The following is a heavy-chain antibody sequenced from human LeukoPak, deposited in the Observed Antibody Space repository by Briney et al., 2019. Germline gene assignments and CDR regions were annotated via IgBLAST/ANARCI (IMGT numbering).Heavy chain of an antibody. CDR2: ISSSSSYI. J-gene: IGHJ4*02. Sequence: GGSLRLSCTASGFTFSDYYMSWIRQAPGKGLEWVSPISSSSSYIYYADSVKGRFTISRDNAKNSLYLQMNSLRAEDTAVYYCARDGGQVQLQHWGQGTLVTVSS. CDR3: ARDGGQVQLQH. V-gene: IGHV3-11*06. CDR1: GFTFSDYY. D-gene: IGHD5-18*01.